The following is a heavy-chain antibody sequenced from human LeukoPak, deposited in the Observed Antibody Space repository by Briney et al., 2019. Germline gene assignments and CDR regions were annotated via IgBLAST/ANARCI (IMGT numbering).Heavy chain of an antibody. CDR2: INQSGST. J-gene: IGHJ4*02. V-gene: IGHV4-34*01. D-gene: IGHD3-22*01. Sequence: PSETLSLTCAVYGGSFSGYYWSWIRHPPGMGLEWIGEINQSGSTNYNPSLKSRVTISVDTSKNQFSLKVNSVTAADTAVYYCATGPDYYNSSSYYPYYWGQGTLVSVSS. CDR1: GGSFSGYY. CDR3: ATGPDYYNSSSYYPYY.